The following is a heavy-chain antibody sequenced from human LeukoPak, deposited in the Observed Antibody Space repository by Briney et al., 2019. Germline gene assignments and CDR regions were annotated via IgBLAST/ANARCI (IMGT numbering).Heavy chain of an antibody. D-gene: IGHD3-22*01. CDR3: ARGRKIVVVMGGFFDY. CDR2: IYHSGST. V-gene: IGHV4-30-2*01. CDR1: GGSISSGGYS. J-gene: IGHJ4*02. Sequence: PSETLSLTCAVSGGSISSGGYSWSWIRQPPGKGLEWIGYIYHSGSTYYNPSLKSRVTISVDRSKNQFSLKLSSVTAADTAVYYCARGRKIVVVMGGFFDYWGQGTLVTVSS.